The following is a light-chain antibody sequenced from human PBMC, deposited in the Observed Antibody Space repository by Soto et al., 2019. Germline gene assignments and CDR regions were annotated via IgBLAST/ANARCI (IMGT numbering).Light chain of an antibody. J-gene: IGLJ2*01. Sequence: QSVLTQPPSASGTPGQRVTISCSGSSSNIGSNYVYWYQQLPGTAPKLLIYRNNQRPSGVPDRFSGSKSGTSASLAISGLRSEDEADYYWEAGDDGLGGHVVFGGGTKLTVL. CDR3: EAGDDGLGGHVV. V-gene: IGLV1-47*01. CDR2: RNN. CDR1: SSNIGSNY.